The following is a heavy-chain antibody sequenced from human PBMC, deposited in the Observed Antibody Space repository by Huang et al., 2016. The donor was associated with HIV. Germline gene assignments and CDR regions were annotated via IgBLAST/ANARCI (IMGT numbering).Heavy chain of an antibody. CDR1: GGSFNSLA. D-gene: IGHD6-13*01. CDR2: IVPLLSVT. Sequence: VQLVQSGAEVKRPGTSVKISCKASGGSFNSLAFNWVRQAPGQGLQYMGGIVPLLSVTNYAEKCRGRLTISADKSTSTVFMELRGLTSEDTAVFFCAREGQTWYGKPIAAFEIWGQGTTVIVSP. V-gene: IGHV1-69*10. CDR3: AREGQTWYGKPIAAFEI. J-gene: IGHJ3*02.